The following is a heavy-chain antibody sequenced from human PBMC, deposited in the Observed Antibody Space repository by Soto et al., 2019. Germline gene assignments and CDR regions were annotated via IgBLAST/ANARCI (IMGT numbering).Heavy chain of an antibody. Sequence: GESLKISCKGSGYSFTRYLIGWVRQLPGKGLEWMGIIYPGDSDTSYSPSFQGQVTISADKSISTAYLQWSSLKASDTAMYYCARDAYDSSGYYLGYYGMDVWGQGTTVTVSS. CDR1: GYSFTRYL. D-gene: IGHD3-22*01. CDR2: IYPGDSDT. V-gene: IGHV5-51*01. J-gene: IGHJ6*02. CDR3: ARDAYDSSGYYLGYYGMDV.